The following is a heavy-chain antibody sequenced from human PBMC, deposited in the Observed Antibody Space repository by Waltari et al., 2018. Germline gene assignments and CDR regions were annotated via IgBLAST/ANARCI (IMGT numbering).Heavy chain of an antibody. V-gene: IGHV3-23*01. Sequence: EVQLLESGGGLVQPGGSLRLSCAASGFPFSNYAMYWVRQAPGKGLEWVSVINNSGSSTYYADSVKGRFTISRDNSKDTLYLQMNSLRADDTAIYYCAKDSASLSEYWGQGTLVTVSS. J-gene: IGHJ4*02. CDR1: GFPFSNYA. CDR3: AKDSASLSEY. D-gene: IGHD2-2*01. CDR2: INNSGSST.